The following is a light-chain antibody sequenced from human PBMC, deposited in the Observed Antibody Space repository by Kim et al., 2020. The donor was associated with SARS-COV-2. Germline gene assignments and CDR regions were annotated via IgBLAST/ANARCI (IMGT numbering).Light chain of an antibody. CDR3: QQYDHLPLT. CDR2: DAS. CDR1: QDITKY. J-gene: IGKJ4*01. Sequence: DIQMTQSPSSLSASVGDRITITCQASQDITKYVNWYQQKPEKAPQLLIYDASDLERGAPSRFSGSGSGTHFTFTINNLQPEDFAMYYCQQYDHLPLTFGGGTKVDIK. V-gene: IGKV1-33*01.